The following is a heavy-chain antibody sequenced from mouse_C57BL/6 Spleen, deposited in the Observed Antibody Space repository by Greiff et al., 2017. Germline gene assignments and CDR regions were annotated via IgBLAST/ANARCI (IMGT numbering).Heavy chain of an antibody. Sequence: EVKLMESGGGLVKPGGSLKLSCAASGFTFSSYTMSWVRQTPEKRLEWVATISGGGGNTYYPDSVKGRFTISRDNAKNTLYLQMSSLRSEDTALYYCARHEDYDDPGYAMDYWGQGTSVTVSS. CDR2: ISGGGGNT. CDR1: GFTFSSYT. CDR3: ARHEDYDDPGYAMDY. J-gene: IGHJ4*01. D-gene: IGHD2-4*01. V-gene: IGHV5-9*01.